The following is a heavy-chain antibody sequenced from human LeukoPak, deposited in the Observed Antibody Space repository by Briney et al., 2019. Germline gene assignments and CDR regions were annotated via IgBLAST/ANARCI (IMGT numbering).Heavy chain of an antibody. CDR2: ISYGGSNK. CDR3: AREGKDYGDYGRGFDY. D-gene: IGHD4-17*01. V-gene: IGHV3-30*03. CDR1: GFTLCNSN. J-gene: IGHJ4*02. Sequence: GGSLRLSCAVSGFTLCNSNMNWLRQAPGKGLEWVAVISYGGSNKYYADSVKGRFTISRDNSKNTLYLQMNSLRAEDTAVYYCAREGKDYGDYGRGFDYWGQGTLVTVSS.